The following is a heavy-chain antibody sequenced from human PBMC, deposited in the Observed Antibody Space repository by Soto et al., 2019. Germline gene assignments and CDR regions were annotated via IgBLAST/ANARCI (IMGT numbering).Heavy chain of an antibody. CDR2: IIPMFGTA. V-gene: IGHV1-69*01. CDR1: GGTLSFDA. J-gene: IGHJ4*02. Sequence: PVKPATKAPGGTLSFDAISCVRQAPRQGLEWMGGIIPMFGTANYAQRFQDRVTITADESTNTVYMELSSLRSEDTAVYFCASGIQLWLRRINNGYSGWGQGTLVTVSS. D-gene: IGHD5-18*01. CDR3: ASGIQLWLRRINNGYSG.